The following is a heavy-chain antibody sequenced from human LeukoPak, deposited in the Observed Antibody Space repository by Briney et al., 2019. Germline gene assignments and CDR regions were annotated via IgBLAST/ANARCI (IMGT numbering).Heavy chain of an antibody. CDR2: ISWNSGSI. Sequence: GRSLRLSCAASGFTFDDYAMHWVRQAPGKGLEWVSGISWNSGSIGYADSVKGRFTISRDNAKNSLYLQMNSLRAEDMALYYCAKDSGNYGTFDYWGQGTLSPSPQ. D-gene: IGHD4-11*01. CDR3: AKDSGNYGTFDY. CDR1: GFTFDDYA. J-gene: IGHJ4*02. V-gene: IGHV3-9*03.